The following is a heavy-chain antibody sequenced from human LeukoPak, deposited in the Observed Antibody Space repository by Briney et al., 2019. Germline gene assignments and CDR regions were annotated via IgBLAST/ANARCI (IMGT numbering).Heavy chain of an antibody. CDR1: GDSVSSTTSY. D-gene: IGHD6-19*01. J-gene: IGHJ4*02. Sequence: SETLSLTCTVSGDSVSSTTSYWPWIRQPPGQGLEYIGSIFYSGITFYNPSLKSRVTMSVDTSKNQFSLKLNSVTAADTAVYFCARQLAGLFFNSWGQGTLVAVS. CDR3: ARQLAGLFFNS. V-gene: IGHV4-39*01. CDR2: IFYSGIT.